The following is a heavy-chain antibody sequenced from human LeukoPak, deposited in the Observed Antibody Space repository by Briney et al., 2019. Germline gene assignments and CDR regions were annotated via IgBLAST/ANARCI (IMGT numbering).Heavy chain of an antibody. CDR3: AKGIIAVAGKLDY. CDR2: ISGSGGST. CDR1: GFTFSSYS. D-gene: IGHD6-19*01. Sequence: GGSLRLSCAASGFTFSSYSMNWVRQAPGKGLEWVSAISGSGGSTYYADSVKGRFTISRDNSKNTLYLQMNSLRAEDTAVYYCAKGIIAVAGKLDYWGQGTLVTVSS. V-gene: IGHV3-23*01. J-gene: IGHJ4*02.